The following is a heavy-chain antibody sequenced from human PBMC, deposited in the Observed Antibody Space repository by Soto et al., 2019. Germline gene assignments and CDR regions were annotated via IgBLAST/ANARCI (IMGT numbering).Heavy chain of an antibody. CDR1: GYTFTGYY. Sequence: ASVKVSCKASGYTFTGYYMHWVRQAPGQGLEWMGWINPNSGGTNYAQKFQGWVTMTRDTSISTAYMELSRLRSDDTAVYYCARGGGVLRFLELSSEMDVWGQGPTVTVSS. D-gene: IGHD3-3*01. J-gene: IGHJ6*02. V-gene: IGHV1-2*04. CDR3: ARGGGVLRFLELSSEMDV. CDR2: INPNSGGT.